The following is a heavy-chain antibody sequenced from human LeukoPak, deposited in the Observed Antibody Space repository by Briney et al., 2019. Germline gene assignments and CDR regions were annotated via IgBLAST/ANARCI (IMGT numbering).Heavy chain of an antibody. Sequence: SGTLSLTCAVSGGSISSSSYYWGWIRQPPGKGLEWIGSIYYSGSTYYNPSLKSRVTISVDTSKNQFSLKLSSVTAADTAVYYCARSNYGDYGGRVRYGMDVWGQGTTVTVSS. CDR3: ARSNYGDYGGRVRYGMDV. J-gene: IGHJ6*02. V-gene: IGHV4-39*07. D-gene: IGHD4-17*01. CDR1: GGSISSSSYY. CDR2: IYYSGST.